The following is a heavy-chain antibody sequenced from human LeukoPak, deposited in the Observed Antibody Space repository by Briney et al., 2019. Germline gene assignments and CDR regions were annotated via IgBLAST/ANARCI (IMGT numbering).Heavy chain of an antibody. J-gene: IGHJ6*03. CDR2: INHSGST. Sequence: PSETLSLTCAVYAGSFSGYYWSWIRQPPGKGLEWIGEINHSGSTNYNPSLKSRVTISVDTSKNQFSLKLSSVTAADTAVYYCARRGGAYQLLSVYYYMDVWGKGTTVTVSS. D-gene: IGHD2-2*01. CDR3: ARRGGAYQLLSVYYYMDV. CDR1: AGSFSGYY. V-gene: IGHV4-34*01.